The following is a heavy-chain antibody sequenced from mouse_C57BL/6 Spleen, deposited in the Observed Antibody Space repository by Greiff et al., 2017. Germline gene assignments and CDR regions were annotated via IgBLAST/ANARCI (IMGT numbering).Heavy chain of an antibody. CDR3: ASELGPEFAY. CDR1: GYTFTSYW. Sequence: VQLQQPGAELVRPGSSVKLSCKASGYTFTSYWMDWVKQRPGQGLEWIGNIYPSDSETNYNQKFKDKATLTVDKSASTAYMQLSSLTSEDSAVYGCASELGPEFAYWGQGTLVTVAA. CDR2: IYPSDSET. V-gene: IGHV1-61*01. D-gene: IGHD4-1*01. J-gene: IGHJ3*01.